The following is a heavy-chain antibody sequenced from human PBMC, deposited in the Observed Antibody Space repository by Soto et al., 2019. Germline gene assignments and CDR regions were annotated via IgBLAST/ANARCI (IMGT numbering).Heavy chain of an antibody. V-gene: IGHV4-59*12. CDR3: ARVWGIVATSNYYGMDV. CDR1: GGSISSYY. J-gene: IGHJ6*02. CDR2: IYYSGST. D-gene: IGHD5-12*01. Sequence: PSETLSLTCTVSGGSISSYYWSWIRQPPGKGLEWIGYIYYSGSTNYNPSLKSRVTISVDTSKNQFSLKLSSVTAADTAVYYCARVWGIVATSNYYGMDVWGQGTTVTVSS.